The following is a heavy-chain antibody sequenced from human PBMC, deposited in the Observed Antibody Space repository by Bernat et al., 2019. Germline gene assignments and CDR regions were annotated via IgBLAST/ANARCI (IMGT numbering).Heavy chain of an antibody. D-gene: IGHD2-15*01. CDR2: INHSGST. Sequence: QVQLQQWGAGLLKPSETLSGKGEGEGGSFSGYYWSWMRTPPGKGLEWIGEINHSGSTNYNPSLKSRVTISVDTSKNQFSLKLSSVTAADTAVYYCARASSDCSGGSCYPGADYWGQGTLVTVSS. J-gene: IGHJ4*02. CDR1: GGSFSGYY. CDR3: ARASSDCSGGSCYPGADY. V-gene: IGHV4-34*01.